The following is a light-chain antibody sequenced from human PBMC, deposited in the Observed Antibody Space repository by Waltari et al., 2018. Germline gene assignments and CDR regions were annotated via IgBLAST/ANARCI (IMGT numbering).Light chain of an antibody. CDR2: EGA. CDR1: SSNLSSFTL. CDR3: CPYADNRV. V-gene: IGLV2-23*01. J-gene: IGLJ3*02. Sequence: QSALTQPASVSGSPGQSITISCTASSSNLSSFTLVSWYQQHAGKPPKLIIYEGAKRPSGVSNRFSGSKSGNPASLTISGLQAEDEADYYCCPYADNRVFGGGTKLTVL.